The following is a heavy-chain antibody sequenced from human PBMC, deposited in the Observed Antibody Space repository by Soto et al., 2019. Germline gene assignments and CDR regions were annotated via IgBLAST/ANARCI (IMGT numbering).Heavy chain of an antibody. Sequence: GGSLRLSCAASGFTFSTYAMNWVRQAPGKGLEWVSAISGGGSTYYADSVKGRVTISRDNSKNTLYLPMNSLRAEDTAVYYCAKVSLGALTFSGYCCYGLEGWDQGTTVTVSS. CDR2: ISGGGST. D-gene: IGHD3-10*01. CDR3: AKVSLGALTFSGYCCYGLEG. J-gene: IGHJ6*02. CDR1: GFTFSTYA. V-gene: IGHV3-23*01.